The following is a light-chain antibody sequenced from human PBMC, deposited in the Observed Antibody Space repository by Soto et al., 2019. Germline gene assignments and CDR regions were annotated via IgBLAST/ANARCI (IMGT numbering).Light chain of an antibody. Sequence: DVQMAQSPSSLSASVGDRVTITCRASQSISNYLNWYQQKPGKAPKLLIHASSTLQSGVPSRFSGSGSGTEFSLPISSLQPEDFATYFCQQSYFTPLTFGGGTKVEIK. J-gene: IGKJ4*01. CDR2: ASS. CDR1: QSISNY. CDR3: QQSYFTPLT. V-gene: IGKV1-39*01.